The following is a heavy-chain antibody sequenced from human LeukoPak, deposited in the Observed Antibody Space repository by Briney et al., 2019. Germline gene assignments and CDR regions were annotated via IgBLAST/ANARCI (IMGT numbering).Heavy chain of an antibody. J-gene: IGHJ1*01. CDR2: INHGGST. Sequence: SETLSLTCAVYGGSFSGYYWSWIRQPPGKGLEWIGEINHGGSTNYNPSLKSRVTISVDTSKNQFSLKLSSVTAADTAVYYCARGSVATRGIAAASVVPAEYFQHWGQGTLVTVSS. V-gene: IGHV4-34*01. D-gene: IGHD6-13*01. CDR3: ARGSVATRGIAAASVVPAEYFQH. CDR1: GGSFSGYY.